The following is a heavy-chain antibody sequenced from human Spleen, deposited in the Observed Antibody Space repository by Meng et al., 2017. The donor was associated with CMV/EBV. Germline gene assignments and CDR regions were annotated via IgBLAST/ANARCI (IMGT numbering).Heavy chain of an antibody. Sequence: GGSLRLSCAASGFTFSSYAMHWVRQAPGKGLEWVAVISYDGSNKYYGDSVKGRFTISRDNSKNTLYLQMNSLRAEDTAVYYCAKDFREDTAMVWGDFGYWGQGTLVTVSS. CDR1: GFTFSSYA. D-gene: IGHD5-18*01. J-gene: IGHJ4*02. CDR3: AKDFREDTAMVWGDFGY. V-gene: IGHV3-30*04. CDR2: ISYDGSNK.